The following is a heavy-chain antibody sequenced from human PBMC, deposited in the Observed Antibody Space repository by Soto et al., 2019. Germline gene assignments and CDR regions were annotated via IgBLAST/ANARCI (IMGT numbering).Heavy chain of an antibody. Sequence: PGGSLRLSCAASGFTFSSYAMSWVRQAPGKGLEWVSAISGSGGSTYYADSVKGRFTISRDNSKNTLYLQMNSLRAEDTAVYYCANDCSGGSCYSANYWGQGTLVTVSS. V-gene: IGHV3-23*01. J-gene: IGHJ4*02. CDR1: GFTFSSYA. CDR3: ANDCSGGSCYSANY. CDR2: ISGSGGST. D-gene: IGHD2-15*01.